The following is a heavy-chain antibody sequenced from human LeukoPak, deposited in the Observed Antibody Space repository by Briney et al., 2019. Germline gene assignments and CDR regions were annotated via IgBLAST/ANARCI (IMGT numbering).Heavy chain of an antibody. D-gene: IGHD3-10*01. V-gene: IGHV4-34*01. J-gene: IGHJ4*02. CDR1: GGSFSGYY. CDR2: INHSGST. CDR3: ARLPGGAPSK. Sequence: PSETLSLTCAVYGGSFSGYYWSWIRQPPGKGLEWIGEINHSGSTNYNPSLKSRVTISVDTSKNQFSLKLSSVTAADTAVYYCARLPGGAPSKWGQGTLVTVSS.